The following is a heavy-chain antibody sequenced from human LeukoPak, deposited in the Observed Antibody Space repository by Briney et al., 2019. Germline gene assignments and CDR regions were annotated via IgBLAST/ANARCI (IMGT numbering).Heavy chain of an antibody. V-gene: IGHV4-34*01. CDR2: INHSGPI. Sequence: PSETLSLTCVVHGGPFTGYYWTWIRQPPGKGLEFIGEINHSGPINYNSSLKRRVTISVDTSKNQFSLRLNSVTDADTAVYFCARGPITIYGIYIDVWGEGTTVTVSS. J-gene: IGHJ6*03. CDR3: ARGPITIYGIYIDV. CDR1: GGPFTGYY. D-gene: IGHD3-9*01.